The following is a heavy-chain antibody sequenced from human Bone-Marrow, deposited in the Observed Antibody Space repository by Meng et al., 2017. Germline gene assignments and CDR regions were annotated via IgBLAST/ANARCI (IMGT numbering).Heavy chain of an antibody. V-gene: IGHV4-34*01. D-gene: IGHD5-12*01. CDR1: GGFFSGYY. Sequence: QGQLQEGGAALLTPSETLSLTCAVYGGFFSGYYWSWIRQPPGKGLEWIGETNHSGSTNYNPSLKSRVTRSVDTSKNQFSLKLSSVTAADTAVYYCARAKRIYSGYGWWFDPWGQGTLVTVSS. CDR2: TNHSGST. CDR3: ARAKRIYSGYGWWFDP. J-gene: IGHJ5*02.